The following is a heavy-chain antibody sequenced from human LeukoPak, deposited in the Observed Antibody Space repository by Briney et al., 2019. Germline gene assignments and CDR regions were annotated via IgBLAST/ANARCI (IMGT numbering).Heavy chain of an antibody. CDR2: IKQDGSEK. CDR3: AKEGYSWD. D-gene: IGHD5-18*01. Sequence: GGSLRLSCAASRFTFSSYWMSWVRQAPGKGLEWVANIKQDGSEKYYVDSVKGRFTISRDNAKNSLALQMNSLRAEDTAVYYCAKEGYSWDWGQGTLVTVSS. V-gene: IGHV3-7*01. CDR1: RFTFSSYW. J-gene: IGHJ4*02.